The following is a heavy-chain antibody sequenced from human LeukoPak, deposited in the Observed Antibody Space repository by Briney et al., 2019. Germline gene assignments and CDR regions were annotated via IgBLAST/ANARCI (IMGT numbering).Heavy chain of an antibody. V-gene: IGHV3-66*01. J-gene: IGHJ4*02. CDR3: AKDPAYSSSRLYYFDY. Sequence: PGGSLRLSCAASGFTVSGNYMTWVRQAPGRGLEWVSVTYGDGSTSYADSVKDRFTISRDISKNTFFLQMNNLRAEDTAVYYCAKDPAYSSSRLYYFDYWGQGTLVTVSS. CDR1: GFTVSGNY. CDR2: TYGDGST. D-gene: IGHD6-13*01.